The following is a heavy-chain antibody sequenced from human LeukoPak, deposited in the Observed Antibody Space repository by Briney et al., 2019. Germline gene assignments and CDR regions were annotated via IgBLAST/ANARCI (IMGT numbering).Heavy chain of an antibody. Sequence: GAGVKVTFKASGGTFGIDAISWVRQAPGQGLGWVGGIIPICGTANYAQKVQGRGRITAAESTSTAYMALSSLRSEDTAVYYCARAPISGYSSRAGYDYWGQGTLVTVSS. V-gene: IGHV1-69*13. D-gene: IGHD6-13*01. CDR2: IIPICGTA. J-gene: IGHJ4*02. CDR1: GGTFGIDA. CDR3: ARAPISGYSSRAGYDY.